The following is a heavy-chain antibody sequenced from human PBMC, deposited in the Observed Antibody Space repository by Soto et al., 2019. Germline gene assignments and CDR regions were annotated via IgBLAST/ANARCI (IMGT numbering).Heavy chain of an antibody. J-gene: IGHJ6*03. CDR1: GYTFTSYY. D-gene: IGHD6-6*01. Sequence: GASVKVSCKASGYTFTSYYMHWVRQAPGQGLEWMGIINPSGGSTSYAQKFQGRVTMTRDTSTSTVYMELSSLRSEDTAVYYCARGGIAARPNYYYYMDVWGKGTTVTVSS. CDR2: INPSGGST. CDR3: ARGGIAARPNYYYYMDV. V-gene: IGHV1-46*03.